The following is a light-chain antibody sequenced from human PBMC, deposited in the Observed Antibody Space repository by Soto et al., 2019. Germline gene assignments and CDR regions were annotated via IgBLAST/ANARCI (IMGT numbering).Light chain of an antibody. CDR3: QQLKKYPVT. J-gene: IGKJ5*01. CDR1: QDIGNY. Sequence: IQLTQSPSSLSASVGDRVTISCRASQDIGNYLAWYQQKPGEAPKLLIYDASTLQSGVPLRFGGSGSGTDFNLPISSLQPEDFANYYCQQLKKYPVTFGQGTRLEIK. V-gene: IGKV1-9*01. CDR2: DAS.